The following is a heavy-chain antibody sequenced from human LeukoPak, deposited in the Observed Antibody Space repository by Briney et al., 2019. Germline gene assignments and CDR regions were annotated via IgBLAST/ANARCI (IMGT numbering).Heavy chain of an antibody. Sequence: GGSLRLSCTASGFTFGDYAMSWVRQAPGKGLEWVGFIRSKAYGGTTEYAASVKGRFTISRDDSKSIAYLQMNSLKAEDTAVYYCTRAVIMYNYWGQGTLVTVSS. D-gene: IGHD3-3*01. CDR2: IRSKAYGGTT. V-gene: IGHV3-49*04. J-gene: IGHJ4*02. CDR3: TRAVIMYNY. CDR1: GFTFGDYA.